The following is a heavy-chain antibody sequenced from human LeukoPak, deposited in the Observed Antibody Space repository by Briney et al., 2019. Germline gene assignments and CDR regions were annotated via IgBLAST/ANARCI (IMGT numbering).Heavy chain of an antibody. Sequence: GGSLRLSCAASGFTVRSNYMSWVRQAPGKGLEWVSVIYSGGSTYYADSVKGRFTISRDNSKNTLYLQMNSLRAEDTAVYYCARSRAADGTSLNYWGQGTLVTVSS. CDR2: IYSGGST. CDR3: ARSRAADGTSLNY. D-gene: IGHD6-13*01. V-gene: IGHV3-53*01. CDR1: GFTVRSNY. J-gene: IGHJ4*02.